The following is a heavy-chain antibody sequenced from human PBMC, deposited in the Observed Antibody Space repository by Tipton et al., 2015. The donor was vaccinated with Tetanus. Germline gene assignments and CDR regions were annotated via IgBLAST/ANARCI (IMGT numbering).Heavy chain of an antibody. V-gene: IGHV1-2*02. J-gene: IGHJ6*02. CDR1: GYTFTGYY. CDR3: ARGDYDFWSGYGMDV. D-gene: IGHD3-3*01. CDR2: INPNSGGT. Sequence: QVQLVQSGAEVKKPGASVKVSCKASGYTFTGYYMHWVRQAPGQGLEWMGWINPNSGGTNYAQKFQGRVTMTRDTSISTAYMELSRLRSDDTAVYYCARGDYDFWSGYGMDVWGQGTTVTVSS.